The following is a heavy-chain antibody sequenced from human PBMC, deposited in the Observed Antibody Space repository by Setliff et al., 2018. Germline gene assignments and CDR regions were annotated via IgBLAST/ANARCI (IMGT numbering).Heavy chain of an antibody. V-gene: IGHV4-39*01. CDR2: IYYDGKT. CDR3: CSGRSCYSGH. J-gene: IGHJ4*02. Sequence: SETLSLTCAVSGGSGKYFSNDDYYWLWIRQTPGKGLEWIGSIYYDGKTYYSPSLKRRVAFLHMNDLKTEDTAVYFCTTRGDSSLGYCSGRSCYSGHWGQGTLVTVSS. D-gene: IGHD2-15*01. CDR1: GGSGKYFSNDDYY.